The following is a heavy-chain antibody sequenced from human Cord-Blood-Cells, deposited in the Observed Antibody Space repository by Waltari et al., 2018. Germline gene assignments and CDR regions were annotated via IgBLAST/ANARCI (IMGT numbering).Heavy chain of an antibody. CDR1: GGSFSGYY. J-gene: IGHJ4*02. CDR2: IKHSGST. CDR3: ARGGDEVTTDY. V-gene: IGHV4-34*01. D-gene: IGHD4-4*01. Sequence: QVQLQQWGAGLLKPSETLSLTCAVYGGSFSGYYWSWIRQPPGKGLEWIGEIKHSGSTNYNPSLKSRVTISVETSKNQFSLKLSSVTAADTAVYYCARGGDEVTTDYWGQGTLVTVSS.